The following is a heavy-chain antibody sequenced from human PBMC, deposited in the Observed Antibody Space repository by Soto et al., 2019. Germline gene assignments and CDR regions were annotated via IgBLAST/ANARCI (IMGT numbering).Heavy chain of an antibody. Sequence: GGSLRLSCAASGFTFSSYGMHWVRQAPGKGLEWVAVIWYDGSNKYYADSVKGRFTISRDNSKNTLYLQMNSLRAEDTAVYYCAMDRAAAGISNWFDPWGQGTLVTVSS. D-gene: IGHD6-13*01. J-gene: IGHJ5*02. CDR1: GFTFSSYG. CDR3: AMDRAAAGISNWFDP. V-gene: IGHV3-33*01. CDR2: IWYDGSNK.